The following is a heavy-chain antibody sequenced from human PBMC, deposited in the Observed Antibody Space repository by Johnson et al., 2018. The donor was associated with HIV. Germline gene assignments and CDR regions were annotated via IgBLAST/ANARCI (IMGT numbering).Heavy chain of an antibody. CDR1: GFTFDDYG. CDR2: ITWNGGST. Sequence: VQLVESGGGVVRPGGSLRLSCAASGFTFDDYGMSWVRQAPGKGLEWVSGITWNGGSTGYADSVKGRFTISRDNAKNSLYLQMNSLRAEDTALYYCARSEGYSYGLTWGGYAFDIWGQGTMVTVSS. D-gene: IGHD5-18*01. J-gene: IGHJ3*02. CDR3: ARSEGYSYGLTWGGYAFDI. V-gene: IGHV3-20*04.